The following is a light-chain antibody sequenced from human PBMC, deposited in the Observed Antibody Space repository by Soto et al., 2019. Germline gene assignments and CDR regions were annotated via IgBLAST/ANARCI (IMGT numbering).Light chain of an antibody. Sequence: QSALTQPASVSGSPGQSITISCTGTSSEVGSYNLVSWYQQHPGKAPKLMIYEGSKRPSGVSNRFSGSQSGNTASLTISGLQAEDEADYYCCSYAGSSTFVVFGGGTKVTVL. V-gene: IGLV2-23*03. CDR3: CSYAGSSTFVV. CDR2: EGS. CDR1: SSEVGSYNL. J-gene: IGLJ2*01.